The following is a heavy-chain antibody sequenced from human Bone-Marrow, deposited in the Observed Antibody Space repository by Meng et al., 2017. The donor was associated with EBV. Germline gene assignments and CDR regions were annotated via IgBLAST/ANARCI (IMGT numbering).Heavy chain of an antibody. CDR1: GFTFSSYA. CDR2: ISYDGSNK. Sequence: VQLVESGGGVVQPGRALRLSCAASGFTFSSYAMHWVRQAPGKGLEWVAVISYDGSNKYYADSVKGRFTISRDNSKNTLYLQMNSLRAEDTAVYYCARDRGGNSDYWGQGTLVTVSS. V-gene: IGHV3-30-3*01. CDR3: ARDRGGNSDY. J-gene: IGHJ4*02. D-gene: IGHD4-23*01.